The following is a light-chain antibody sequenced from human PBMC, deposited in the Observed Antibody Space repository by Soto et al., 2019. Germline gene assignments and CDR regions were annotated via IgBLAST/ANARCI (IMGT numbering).Light chain of an antibody. CDR3: QKYGSSPPWT. J-gene: IGKJ1*01. CDR1: QSVSSSY. V-gene: IGKV3-20*01. Sequence: EIVLTQSPGTLSLSPGERATHSCRASQSVSSSYLAWYQQKPGQAPRLLIYCASSRATGIPDRFSGSGSGTDFTLTISRLEPEDFAVYYCQKYGSSPPWTFGQGTKVEIK. CDR2: CAS.